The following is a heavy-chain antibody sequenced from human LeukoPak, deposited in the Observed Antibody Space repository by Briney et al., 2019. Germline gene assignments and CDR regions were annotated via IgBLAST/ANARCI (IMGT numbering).Heavy chain of an antibody. Sequence: GRSLRLSCAASGFTFDDYAMHWVRQAPGKGLEWVSGISWNSGSIGYADSVKGRFTISRDNAKNSLYLQMNSLRAEDTALYYCAKVIAAAGFDYWGQGTLVTDSS. D-gene: IGHD6-13*01. J-gene: IGHJ4*02. CDR2: ISWNSGSI. V-gene: IGHV3-9*01. CDR1: GFTFDDYA. CDR3: AKVIAAAGFDY.